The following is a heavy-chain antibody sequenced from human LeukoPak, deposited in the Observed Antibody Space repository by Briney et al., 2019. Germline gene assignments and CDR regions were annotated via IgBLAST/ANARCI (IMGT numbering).Heavy chain of an antibody. D-gene: IGHD4-17*01. V-gene: IGHV3-9*01. CDR2: ISWNSGSI. Sequence: GRSLRLSCAASGFTFDDYAMHWVRQAPGKGLEWVSGISWNSGSIGYADSVKGRFTISRDNAKNSLYLQMNSLRAEDTALYYCAKGLRIYGDYGGYGMDVWGQGTTVTVSS. J-gene: IGHJ6*02. CDR3: AKGLRIYGDYGGYGMDV. CDR1: GFTFDDYA.